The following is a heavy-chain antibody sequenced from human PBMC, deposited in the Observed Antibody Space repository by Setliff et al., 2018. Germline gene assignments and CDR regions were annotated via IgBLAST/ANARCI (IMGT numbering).Heavy chain of an antibody. Sequence: PGGSLRLSCAASGFTFSAYVMHWVRQAPGKGLEWVAVMSYDGKNIYYSDSVKGRSIIYRDNARNSLHLQMNSLRAEDTAIYFCARRLPYYGMDVWGQGTTVTVSS. CDR1: GFTFSAYV. CDR3: ARRLPYYGMDV. CDR2: MSYDGKNI. V-gene: IGHV3-30*04. D-gene: IGHD2-15*01. J-gene: IGHJ6*02.